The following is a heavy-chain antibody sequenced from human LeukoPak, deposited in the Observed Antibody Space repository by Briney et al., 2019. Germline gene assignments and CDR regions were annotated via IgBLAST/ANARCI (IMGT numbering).Heavy chain of an antibody. V-gene: IGHV3-74*01. J-gene: IGHJ4*02. D-gene: IGHD2-21*01. CDR3: ARVSSLWAFDY. CDR2: IRPDGSTT. Sequence: GGSLRLSCGASGFTFRTYWMHWVRRIPGEGLVWVSRIRPDGSTTAYADSVRGRFTISRDNARNTLYLQLTSLGAEDTAIYYCARVSSLWAFDYWGQGTLVTVST. CDR1: GFTFRTYW.